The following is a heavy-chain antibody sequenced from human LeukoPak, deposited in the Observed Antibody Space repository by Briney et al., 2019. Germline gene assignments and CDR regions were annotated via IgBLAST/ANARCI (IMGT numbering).Heavy chain of an antibody. D-gene: IGHD2-15*01. CDR1: SGSFSGYY. V-gene: IGHV4-34*01. CDR2: INHSGST. J-gene: IGHJ4*02. CDR3: ARREAATFDY. Sequence: SETLSLTCAVYSGSFSGYYWSWIRQPPGKGLEWIGEINHSGSTNYNPYLKSRVTISVDTSKNQFSLKLSSVTAADTAVYYCARREAATFDYWGQGTLVTVS.